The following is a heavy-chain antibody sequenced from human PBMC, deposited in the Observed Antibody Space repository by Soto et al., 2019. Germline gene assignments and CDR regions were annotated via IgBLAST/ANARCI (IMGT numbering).Heavy chain of an antibody. Sequence: GESLKISCKGSGYSFTTYWIGWVRQMPGRGLECMGIIYPGDSDTRYSPSFQGHVTISAGRSINTAYLQWSSLKASDTGMYYCARGGSATPQYFYGMDVWGQGTTVTVSS. CDR1: GYSFTTYW. V-gene: IGHV5-51*01. CDR3: ARGGSATPQYFYGMDV. D-gene: IGHD2-15*01. CDR2: IYPGDSDT. J-gene: IGHJ6*02.